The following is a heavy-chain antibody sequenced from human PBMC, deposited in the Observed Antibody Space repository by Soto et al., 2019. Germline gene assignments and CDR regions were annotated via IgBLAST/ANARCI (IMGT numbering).Heavy chain of an antibody. CDR1: GYSFTSYW. D-gene: IGHD2-15*01. V-gene: IGHV5-51*01. J-gene: IGHJ6*02. CDR3: ARSYERYCSGGSCQTPSYGMDV. Sequence: PVESLKISCKGSGYSFTSYWIGWVRQMPGKGLEWMRIIYPGDSDTRYSPSFQGQVTISSDKSISTAYLQWSSLKSSDTAMYYCARSYERYCSGGSCQTPSYGMDVWRQGTTVT. CDR2: IYPGDSDT.